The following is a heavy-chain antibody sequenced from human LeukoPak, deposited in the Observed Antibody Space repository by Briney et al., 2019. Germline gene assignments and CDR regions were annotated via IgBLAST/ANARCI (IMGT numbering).Heavy chain of an antibody. CDR3: ARGYSSSYSGFQH. CDR1: GGPISSYY. D-gene: IGHD6-13*01. Sequence: PSETLSLTCTVSGGPISSYYWSWIRQPAGKGLEWIGRIYTSGSTNFSPSLKSRVTMSIDTSKKQFSLNLSSVTAADTAVYYCARGYSSSYSGFQHWGQGTLVTVSS. J-gene: IGHJ1*01. CDR2: IYTSGST. V-gene: IGHV4-4*07.